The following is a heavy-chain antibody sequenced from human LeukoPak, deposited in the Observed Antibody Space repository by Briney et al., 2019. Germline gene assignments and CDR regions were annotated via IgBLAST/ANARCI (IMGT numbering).Heavy chain of an antibody. J-gene: IGHJ4*02. D-gene: IGHD3-22*01. V-gene: IGHV3-23*01. CDR3: AIMHGYYDGSGFWVQ. CDR1: GFTFSSYV. CDR2: ISPSGDRT. Sequence: GGSLRLSCAASGFTFSSYVMSWVRQAPGEGLEWVSFISPSGDRTSNADSVEGRFTISRDNTRNTLYLQMNSLRDEDTGVYYCAIMHGYYDGSGFWVQWGQGTLVTVSS.